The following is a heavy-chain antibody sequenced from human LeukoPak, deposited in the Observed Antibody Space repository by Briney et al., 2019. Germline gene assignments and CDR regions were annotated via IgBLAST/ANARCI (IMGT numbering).Heavy chain of an antibody. CDR2: INPDESTT. D-gene: IGHD6-19*01. CDR1: GFTFSYSW. CDR3: AREPGGLVPPYYYYGMDV. V-gene: IGHV3-74*01. J-gene: IGHJ6*02. Sequence: GGSLRLSCAASGFTFSYSWMHWVRQAPGKGLVWVSRINPDESTTSYADSVKGRFTISRDNAKNTLYLQMHSLRAEDTAVYYCAREPGGLVPPYYYYGMDVWGQGTTVTVSS.